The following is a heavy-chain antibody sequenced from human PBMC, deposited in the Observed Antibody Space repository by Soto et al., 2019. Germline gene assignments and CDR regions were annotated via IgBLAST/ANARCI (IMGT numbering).Heavy chain of an antibody. J-gene: IGHJ6*02. CDR3: ARADRTLVTSYGLDV. CDR1: GGSFSGFY. D-gene: IGHD2-21*02. Sequence: QVQIQQWGAGLLKPSETLSLTCAVSGGSFSGFYWTWIRQPPGEDLEWIGEINHSGTINFNPSLRSRLTISLDSSKKHFSLKLTTLTPEDAAVYYCARADRTLVTSYGLDVWGQGTTVTVSS. CDR2: INHSGTI. V-gene: IGHV4-34*02.